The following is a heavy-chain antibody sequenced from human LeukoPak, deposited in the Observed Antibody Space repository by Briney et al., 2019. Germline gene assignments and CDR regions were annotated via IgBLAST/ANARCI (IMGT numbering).Heavy chain of an antibody. J-gene: IGHJ3*02. D-gene: IGHD6-13*01. V-gene: IGHV4-38-2*02. Sequence: SETLSLTCTVSGYSISSGYYWGWIRQPPGKGLEWIGSIYHSGSTYYNPSLKSRVTISVDKSKNQFSLKLSSVTAADTAVYYYARFAAAAREAFDIWGQGTMVTVSS. CDR3: ARFAAAAREAFDI. CDR2: IYHSGST. CDR1: GYSISSGYY.